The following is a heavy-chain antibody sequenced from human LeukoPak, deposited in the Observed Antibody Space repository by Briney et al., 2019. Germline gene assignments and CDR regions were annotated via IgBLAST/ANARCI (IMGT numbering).Heavy chain of an antibody. J-gene: IGHJ4*02. D-gene: IGHD1-14*01. CDR1: GGTFSSYA. V-gene: IGHV1-69*05. Sequence: SVKVSCKASGGTFSSYAISWVRQAPGQGLEWMGGIIPIFGTANYAQKFQGRVTITRDTSASTAYMELSSLRSEDTAVYYCARALLLRTSGPGYWGQGTLVTVSS. CDR2: IIPIFGTA. CDR3: ARALLLRTSGPGY.